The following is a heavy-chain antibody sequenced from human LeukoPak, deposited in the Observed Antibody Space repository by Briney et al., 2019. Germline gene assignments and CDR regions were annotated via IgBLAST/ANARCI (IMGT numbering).Heavy chain of an antibody. J-gene: IGHJ6*03. CDR3: ASAAISPYYMDV. V-gene: IGHV1-69*05. Sequence: SVKGSCKASGGTFSSYAISWVRQAPGQGLEWMGGIIPIFGTANYAQKFQGRVTITTDESTSTAYMELSSLRSEDTAVYYCASAAISPYYMDVWGKGTTVTVSS. CDR1: GGTFSSYA. CDR2: IIPIFGTA. D-gene: IGHD3-3*01.